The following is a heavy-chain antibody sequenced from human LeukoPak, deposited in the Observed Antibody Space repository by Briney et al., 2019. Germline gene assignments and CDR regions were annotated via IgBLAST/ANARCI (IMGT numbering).Heavy chain of an antibody. D-gene: IGHD5-18*01. Sequence: TGGSLRLSCAASGFTFSSYSMNWVHQAPGKGLEWVSSISSSSSYIYYADSVKGRFTISRDNAKNSLYLQMNSLRAEDTAVYYCARDTAMVLTDWGQGTLVTVSS. CDR1: GFTFSSYS. V-gene: IGHV3-21*01. J-gene: IGHJ4*02. CDR2: ISSSSSYI. CDR3: ARDTAMVLTD.